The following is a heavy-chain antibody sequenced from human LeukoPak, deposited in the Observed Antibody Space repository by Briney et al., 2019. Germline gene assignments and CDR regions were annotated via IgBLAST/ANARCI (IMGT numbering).Heavy chain of an antibody. CDR3: ARATCNTDCAGFDP. CDR1: GYTLTGYY. V-gene: IGHV1-2*02. J-gene: IGHJ5*02. CDR2: INPNGDGT. Sequence: ASVKVSCKASGYTLTGYYIHWVRQAPGQGLEWMGWINPNGDGTNYAQNFRGRVTVTRDTSISTAYMELSRLRSDDMAVYYCARATCNTDCAGFDPWGQGTLVTVSS. D-gene: IGHD2/OR15-2a*01.